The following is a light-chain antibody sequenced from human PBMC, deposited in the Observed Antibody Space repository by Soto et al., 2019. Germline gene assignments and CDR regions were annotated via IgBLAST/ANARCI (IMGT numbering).Light chain of an antibody. J-gene: IGKJ5*01. CDR3: QKYNTAPYT. CDR2: AAS. V-gene: IGKV1-17*01. CDR1: QGIRND. Sequence: IQVSKSRSSLSASVGDRLTITCRASQGIRNDLGWYQQKPGKAPKLLIYAASSLETGVPSRFSGSGSGTEFTLTISSLQPEDAATYYCQKYNTAPYTFGQGTRLEIK.